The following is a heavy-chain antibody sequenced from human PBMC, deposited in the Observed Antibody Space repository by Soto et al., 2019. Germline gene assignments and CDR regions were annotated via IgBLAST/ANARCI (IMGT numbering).Heavy chain of an antibody. CDR2: IYYSGST. CDR3: ARWWSGSRQGFDP. D-gene: IGHD3-3*01. J-gene: IGHJ5*02. Sequence: QVQLQESGPGLVKPSQTLSLTCTVSGGSISSGAYYWSWIRQHPGKGLEWIGYIYYSGSTYYNPSLKSRVTISVATSKNQFSLKLSSVTAADTAVYYCARWWSGSRQGFDPWGQGTLVTVSS. V-gene: IGHV4-31*03. CDR1: GGSISSGAYY.